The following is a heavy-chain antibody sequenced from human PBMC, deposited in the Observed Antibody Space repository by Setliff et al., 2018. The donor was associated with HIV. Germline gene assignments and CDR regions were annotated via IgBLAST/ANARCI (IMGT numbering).Heavy chain of an antibody. CDR3: ARDSGVATIRKSALDY. Sequence: GGSLRLSCAASGFTFSGYSMNWVRRAPGKGLEWVSSISSSSSYIYYVDSVKGRFTISRDNAKNSLYLQMNSLRAEDTALYYCARDSGVATIRKSALDYWGQGTLVTVSS. CDR2: ISSSSSYI. CDR1: GFTFSGYS. V-gene: IGHV3-21*04. D-gene: IGHD5-12*01. J-gene: IGHJ4*02.